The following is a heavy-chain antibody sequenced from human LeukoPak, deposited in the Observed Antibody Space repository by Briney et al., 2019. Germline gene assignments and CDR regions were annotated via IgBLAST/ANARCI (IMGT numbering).Heavy chain of an antibody. Sequence: SETLSLTCAVYGGSFSGYYWSWIRQPPGKGLEWIGEINHSGSTNYNPSLKSRVTISVDTSKNQFSLKLSSVTAADTAVYYCARVNCSGGSCYNFDYWGQGTLVTVSS. J-gene: IGHJ4*02. CDR2: INHSGST. V-gene: IGHV4-34*01. D-gene: IGHD2-15*01. CDR1: GGSFSGYY. CDR3: ARVNCSGGSCYNFDY.